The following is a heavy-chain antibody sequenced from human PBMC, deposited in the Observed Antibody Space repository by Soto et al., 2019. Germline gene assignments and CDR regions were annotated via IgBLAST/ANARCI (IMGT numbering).Heavy chain of an antibody. J-gene: IGHJ4*02. CDR1: GFSFSTYA. CDR3: AVLKCLGELDY. D-gene: IGHD3-16*01. Sequence: QVKLVESGGGVVQPGGSLRLSCAASGFSFSTYAMHWVRQAPGKGLEWVAILFYDGSNKYYGDYVKRRFTISRAKSKNTRYLPMNSFRAYDTATYYCAVLKCLGELDYWAQGTLVTVSS. CDR2: LFYDGSNK. V-gene: IGHV3-33*01.